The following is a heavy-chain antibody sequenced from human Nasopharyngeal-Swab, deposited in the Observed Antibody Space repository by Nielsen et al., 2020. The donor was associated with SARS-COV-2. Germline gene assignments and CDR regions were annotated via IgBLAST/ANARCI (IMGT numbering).Heavy chain of an antibody. D-gene: IGHD3-9*01. CDR1: GGSISSSSYY. Sequence: SETLSLTCTVSGGSISSSSYYWGWIRQPPGKGLEWIGSIHHSGSTYYNPSLKSWVTISVDTSKNQFSLKLSSVTAADTAVYYCARRAVLRYPWPAKMGNAFDIWGQGTMVTVSS. J-gene: IGHJ3*02. CDR2: IHHSGST. V-gene: IGHV4-39*07. CDR3: ARRAVLRYPWPAKMGNAFDI.